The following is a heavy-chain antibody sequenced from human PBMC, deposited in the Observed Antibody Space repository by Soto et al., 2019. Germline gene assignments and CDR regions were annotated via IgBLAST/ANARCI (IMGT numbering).Heavy chain of an antibody. CDR3: ARGSLWFGELRDYYYYGMDV. D-gene: IGHD3-10*01. V-gene: IGHV1-18*01. J-gene: IGHJ6*02. Sequence: ASVKVSCKASGYTFTSYGISWVRQPPGQGLEWMGWISAYNGNTNYAQKLQGRVTMTTDTSTSTAYMELNSPRAEDTAVYYCARGSLWFGELRDYYYYGMDVWGQGTTVTVSS. CDR2: ISAYNGNT. CDR1: GYTFTSYG.